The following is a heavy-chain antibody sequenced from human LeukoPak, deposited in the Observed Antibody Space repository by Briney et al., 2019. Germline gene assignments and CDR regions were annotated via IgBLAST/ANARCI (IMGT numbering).Heavy chain of an antibody. CDR2: IYYSGST. CDR3: ARVSGGSGWFYYMDV. D-gene: IGHD6-19*01. J-gene: IGHJ6*03. V-gene: IGHV4-59*01. Sequence: SETLSLTCTVSGGSISSYYWSWIRQPPGKGLEWIGYIYYSGSTNYNPSLKSRVTILVDTSKNQFSLKLSSVTAADTAVYYCARVSGGSGWFYYMDVWGKGTTVTVSS. CDR1: GGSISSYY.